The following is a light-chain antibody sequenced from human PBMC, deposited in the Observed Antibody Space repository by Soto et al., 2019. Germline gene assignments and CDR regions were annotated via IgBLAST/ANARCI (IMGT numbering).Light chain of an antibody. CDR1: QSVSRY. CDR3: AQRFSWPPT. Sequence: EIGLTQSPATLSLSPGDRATLSCRASQSVSRYLAWYQQKPGQAPRLLIHDTSTRATGVPDTFSGSGSGTEFTLTISSLEPEDSAMYYCAQRFSWPPTFGGGTHVEIK. CDR2: DTS. V-gene: IGKV3-11*01. J-gene: IGKJ4*01.